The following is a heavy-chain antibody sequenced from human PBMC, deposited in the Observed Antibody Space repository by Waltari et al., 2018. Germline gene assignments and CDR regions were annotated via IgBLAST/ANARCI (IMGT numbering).Heavy chain of an antibody. D-gene: IGHD6-19*01. CDR2: ISYEGSKK. CDR1: GFSFSTYG. Sequence: QVQLVESGGGVVQPGRSLRLSCAASGFSFSTYGMHWVRQAPGKGLEWVAFISYEGSKKYYSDSVKGRFTISRDNSKNTLFLQMDSLRVEDTAVYFCAGSGFNLVYWGLGSLVTVSS. J-gene: IGHJ4*02. CDR3: AGSGFNLVY. V-gene: IGHV3-30*03.